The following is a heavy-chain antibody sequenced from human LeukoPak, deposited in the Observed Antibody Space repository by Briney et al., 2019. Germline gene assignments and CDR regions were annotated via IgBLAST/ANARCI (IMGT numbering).Heavy chain of an antibody. J-gene: IGHJ4*02. CDR2: FDPKDGET. V-gene: IGHV1-24*01. CDR3: ATAGHIAVAGAFDY. CDR1: GYTLTELS. D-gene: IGHD6-19*01. Sequence: ASVKVSCKVSGYTLTELSMHWVRQAPGKGLEWMGGFDPKDGETIYAQKFQGRVTMTEDTSTDTAYMELSSLRSEDTAVYYCATAGHIAVAGAFDYWGQGTLVTVSS.